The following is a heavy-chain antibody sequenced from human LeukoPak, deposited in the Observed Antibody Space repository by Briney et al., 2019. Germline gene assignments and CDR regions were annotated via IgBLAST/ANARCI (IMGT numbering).Heavy chain of an antibody. D-gene: IGHD5-24*01. CDR2: IIPIFGTA. CDR3: ARRDAARPRNAFDY. Sequence: SVKVSCKASGGTFSSYAISWVRQAPGQGREWMGGIIPIFGTANHAQKFQGRVTITTDESKSTAYMELSSLRSEDTAVYYCARRDAARPRNAFDYWGQGTLVTVSS. V-gene: IGHV1-69*05. CDR1: GGTFSSYA. J-gene: IGHJ4*02.